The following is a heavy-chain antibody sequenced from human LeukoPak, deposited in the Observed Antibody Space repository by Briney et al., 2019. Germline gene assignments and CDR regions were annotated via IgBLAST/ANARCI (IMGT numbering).Heavy chain of an antibody. J-gene: IGHJ4*02. V-gene: IGHV3-30-3*01. CDR3: AREPSLDHLIDY. Sequence: AGGSLRLSCAASGFTFSSYAMHWVRQAPGKGLEWVAVISYDGSNKYYADSVKGRFTISRDNSKNTLCLQMDSLRAEDTAVYYCAREPSLDHLIDYWGQGTLVTVSS. CDR1: GFTFSSYA. CDR2: ISYDGSNK.